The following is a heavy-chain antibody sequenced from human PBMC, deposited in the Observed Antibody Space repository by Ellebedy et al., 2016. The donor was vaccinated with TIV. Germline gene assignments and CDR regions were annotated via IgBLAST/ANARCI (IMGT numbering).Heavy chain of an antibody. J-gene: IGHJ5*02. V-gene: IGHV1-3*01. CDR2: INAGNGNT. CDR1: GYTFTSYA. Sequence: PSVKVSCXASGYTFTSYAMHWVRQAPGQRLEWMGWINAGNGNTKYSQKFQGRVTITRDTSASTAYMELSSLRSEDTAVYYCARDMTTVTINWFDPWGQGTLVTVSS. CDR3: ARDMTTVTINWFDP. D-gene: IGHD4-17*01.